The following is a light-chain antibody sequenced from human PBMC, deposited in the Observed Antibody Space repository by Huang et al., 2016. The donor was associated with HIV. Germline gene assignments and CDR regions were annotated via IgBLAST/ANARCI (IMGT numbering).Light chain of an antibody. CDR1: QTVLYSLKKEKY. J-gene: IGKJ1*01. CDR2: WAT. V-gene: IGKV4-1*01. Sequence: DIVMTQSPDSLAVSPGERATLNCKSSQTVLYSLKKEKYVDWFQQKPGRPPKVLIYWATTRESGVPDRFSGSGSGTDFTLTINNLQAEDVAVYFCLQYYSVPQTFGHGTKVEIK. CDR3: LQYYSVPQT.